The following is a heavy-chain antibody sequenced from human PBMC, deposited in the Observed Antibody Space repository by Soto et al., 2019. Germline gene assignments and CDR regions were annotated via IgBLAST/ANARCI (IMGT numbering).Heavy chain of an antibody. CDR1: GFTFSSYS. D-gene: IGHD1-1*01. Sequence: PGGSLRLSCAASGFTFSSYSMNWVRQAPGKGLEWVSYISSSSSTIYYADSVKGRFTISRDNAKNSLYLQMNSLRDEDTAVYYCVRGLYTGSPHFFYWGQGTLVTVSS. V-gene: IGHV3-48*02. CDR3: VRGLYTGSPHFFY. J-gene: IGHJ4*02. CDR2: ISSSSSTI.